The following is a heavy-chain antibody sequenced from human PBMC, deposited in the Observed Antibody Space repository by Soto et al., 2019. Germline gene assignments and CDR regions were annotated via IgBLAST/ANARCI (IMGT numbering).Heavy chain of an antibody. D-gene: IGHD2-2*01. J-gene: IGHJ3*02. CDR2: IGTAGDT. Sequence: PWGSLRLSCAASGFTFSSYDMHWVRQATGKGLEWVSAIGTAGDTYYPGSVKGRFTISRENAKNSLYLQMNSLRAGDTAVYYCARGDCSSTSCYAFRAFDIWGQGTMVTVSS. V-gene: IGHV3-13*01. CDR1: GFTFSSYD. CDR3: ARGDCSSTSCYAFRAFDI.